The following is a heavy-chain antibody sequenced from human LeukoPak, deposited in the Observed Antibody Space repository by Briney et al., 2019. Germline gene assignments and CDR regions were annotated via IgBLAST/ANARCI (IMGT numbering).Heavy chain of an antibody. CDR1: GFIFSDHH. CDR3: ARDLSGGDYTAFDV. Sequence: TGGSLRLSCAASGFIFSDHHMDWVREAPGKGLEWIGRSRNRARGSTTEYAASVKSRFTISRDDSKNSLSLHMNSLNTEDTAVYYCARDLSGGDYTAFDVWGQGTMVTVSS. CDR2: SRNRARGSTT. D-gene: IGHD2-21*02. V-gene: IGHV3-72*01. J-gene: IGHJ3*01.